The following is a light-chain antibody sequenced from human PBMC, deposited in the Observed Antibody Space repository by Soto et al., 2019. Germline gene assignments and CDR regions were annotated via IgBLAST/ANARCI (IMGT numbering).Light chain of an antibody. CDR3: ETWDSNTRV. V-gene: IGLV4-60*02. CDR1: SGHSSYI. Sequence: QPVLTQSSSASASLGSSVKLTCTLSSGHSSYIIAWHQQQPGKAPRYLMKLEGSGSYNTGSGVPDRFSGSSSGADRYLTISDLQVEDEADYYCETWDSNTRVFGAGTKLTVL. CDR2: LEGSGSY. J-gene: IGLJ3*02.